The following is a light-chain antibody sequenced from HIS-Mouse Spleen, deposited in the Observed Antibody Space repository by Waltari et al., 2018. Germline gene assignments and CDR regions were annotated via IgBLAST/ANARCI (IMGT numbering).Light chain of an antibody. CDR3: CSYAGSYTVV. CDR1: SSHVGGYHY. J-gene: IGLJ2*01. CDR2: DVS. Sequence: QSALTQPRSVSGSPGQSVTISCTGTSSHVGGYHYVSWYHQHPDKAPKLMIYDVSKRPSGVPDRFSGSKSGNTASLTISGLQAEDEADYYCCSYAGSYTVVFGGGTKLTVL. V-gene: IGLV2-11*01.